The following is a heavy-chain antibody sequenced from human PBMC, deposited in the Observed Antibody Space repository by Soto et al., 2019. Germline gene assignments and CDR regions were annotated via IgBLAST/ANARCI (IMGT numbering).Heavy chain of an antibody. CDR1: GGSISSGGYY. CDR3: ARSGYSYGPNPLLY. CDR2: IYYSGST. J-gene: IGHJ4*02. D-gene: IGHD5-18*01. V-gene: IGHV4-31*03. Sequence: QVQLQESGPGLVKPSQTLSLTCTVSGGSISSGGYYWSWIRQHPGKGLEWIGYIYYSGSTYYNPSLISRATLSVHKSKKQFSLKLSSVTATDTAVYYCARSGYSYGPNPLLYWGQGTLVTVSS.